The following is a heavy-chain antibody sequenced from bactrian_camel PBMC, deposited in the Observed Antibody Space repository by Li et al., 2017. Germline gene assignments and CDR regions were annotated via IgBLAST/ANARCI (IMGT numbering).Heavy chain of an antibody. Sequence: DVQLVESGGGLVQPGGSLRLSCAASGFSFSNHYMGWFRQASGKEREWVGSLDSDGRVNYADSVKGRFTISSDNAKNTLYLQMDSLKPEDTAMYYCAASGFCHYRDYRVPANRGQGTQVTVS. V-gene: IGHV3S10*01. J-gene: IGHJ4*01. CDR2: LDSDGRV. D-gene: IGHD4*01. CDR1: GFSFSNHY. CDR3: AASGFCHYRDYRVPAN.